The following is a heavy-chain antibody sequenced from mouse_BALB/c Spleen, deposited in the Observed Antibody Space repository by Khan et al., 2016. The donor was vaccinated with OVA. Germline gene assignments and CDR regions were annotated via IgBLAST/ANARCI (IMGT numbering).Heavy chain of an antibody. CDR2: IYPGTDNS. J-gene: IGHJ2*01. CDR3: AREEALYHFDH. V-gene: IGHV1S132*01. D-gene: IGHD3-2*02. Sequence: QVQLQQSGAELVRPGASVKLSCKTSGYIFTSYWIHWVKQRPGQGLEWIARIYPGTDNSYYNEKFKDKATLTADKSSSTAYMQLSSLKSEDSDVYFYAREEALYHFDHWGQGTTLTVSS. CDR1: GYIFTSYW.